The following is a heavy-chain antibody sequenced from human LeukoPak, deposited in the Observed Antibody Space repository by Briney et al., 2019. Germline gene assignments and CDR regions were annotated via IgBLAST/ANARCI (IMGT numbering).Heavy chain of an antibody. Sequence: PSGTLSLTCGVSGGSISSGNWWSWVRQPPGKGLEWIGEIYHGGSTNYNPSLRSRVTISVDKSKNQFSLKLSSVTAADTAMYYCARDASWGYLGYWGQGTLVTVSS. J-gene: IGHJ4*02. CDR3: ARDASWGYLGY. D-gene: IGHD2-15*01. CDR1: GGSISSGNW. CDR2: IYHGGST. V-gene: IGHV4-4*02.